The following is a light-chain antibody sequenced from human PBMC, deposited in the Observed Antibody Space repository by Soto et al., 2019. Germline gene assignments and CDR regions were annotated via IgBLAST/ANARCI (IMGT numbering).Light chain of an antibody. Sequence: QSALTQPPSASGSPGQSVTISCTGTSSDVGGCKFVSWYQQYPGKAPQLIIYEVNKRPSGVPDRFSGSKSGNTASLTVSGLEDEDEADYCSSCPGSNNPYVFGTGTKLTVL. J-gene: IGLJ1*01. V-gene: IGLV2-8*01. CDR2: EVN. CDR3: SSCPGSNNPYV. CDR1: SSDVGGCKF.